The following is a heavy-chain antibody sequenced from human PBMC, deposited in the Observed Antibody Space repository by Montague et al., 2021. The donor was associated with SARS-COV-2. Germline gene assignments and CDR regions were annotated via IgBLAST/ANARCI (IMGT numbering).Heavy chain of an antibody. Sequence: SETLSLTCTVSGGSISSSSYYWGWIRQPPGKGLEWIGSMYYSGSTYYNPSLKSRVTISVDTSKNHFSLRLSSVTAADTAVYYCATGLRFLEWVLLSWFDPWGQGTLVTVSS. CDR3: ATGLRFLEWVLLSWFDP. CDR2: MYYSGST. D-gene: IGHD3-3*01. CDR1: GGSISSSSYY. V-gene: IGHV4-39*01. J-gene: IGHJ5*02.